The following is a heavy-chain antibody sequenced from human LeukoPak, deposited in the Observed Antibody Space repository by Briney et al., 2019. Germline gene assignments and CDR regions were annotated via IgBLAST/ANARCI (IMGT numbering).Heavy chain of an antibody. Sequence: ASVKVSCKASGYTFTGYYMHWVRQAPGQGLEWMGRINPNSGGTNYAQKFQGRVTMTRDTSISTAYMELSRLRSDDTAEYYCARGSDAYYGSGSYYVGWGWGQGTLVTVSS. CDR2: INPNSGGT. V-gene: IGHV1-2*06. D-gene: IGHD3-10*01. CDR3: ARGSDAYYGSGSYYVGWG. CDR1: GYTFTGYY. J-gene: IGHJ4*02.